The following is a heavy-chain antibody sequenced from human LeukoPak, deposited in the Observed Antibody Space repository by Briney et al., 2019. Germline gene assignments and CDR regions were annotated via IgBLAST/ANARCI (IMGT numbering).Heavy chain of an antibody. Sequence: GGSLRLSCAAAGFSFSSYAMSWARQAPGKGLEWVSAISGSGGSTYYADSVKGRFTISRDNSKNTLYPQMNSLRAEDTAVYYCAKDPYPLLSDDYWGQGTLVTVSS. CDR1: GFSFSSYA. D-gene: IGHD3-10*01. V-gene: IGHV3-23*01. CDR2: ISGSGGST. J-gene: IGHJ4*02. CDR3: AKDPYPLLSDDY.